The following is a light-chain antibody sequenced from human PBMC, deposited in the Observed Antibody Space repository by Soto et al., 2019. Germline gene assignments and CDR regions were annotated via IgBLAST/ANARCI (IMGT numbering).Light chain of an antibody. Sequence: QSVLTQPASVSGSPGQSITISCTGTSSDVGGYNYVSWYQQHPGKAPKLMIYDVSNRPSGVSNRFSGSKSGNTASLTISGLQAEDEADYYCSSKRSSSPVFGTGTKLTVL. J-gene: IGLJ1*01. V-gene: IGLV2-14*03. CDR2: DVS. CDR1: SSDVGGYNY. CDR3: SSKRSSSPV.